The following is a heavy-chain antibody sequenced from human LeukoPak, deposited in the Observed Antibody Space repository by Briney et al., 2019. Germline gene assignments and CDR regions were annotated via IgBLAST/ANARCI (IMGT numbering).Heavy chain of an antibody. V-gene: IGHV4-34*01. CDR1: GGAFSGYY. D-gene: IGHD3-16*01. Sequence: SETLSLTCAVYGGAFSGYYWSWIRQPPGKGLEWIGEINHSGSTNYNPSLKSRVTISVDTSKNQFSLKLSSVTAADTAVYYCARRWVVWGDSFDFWGQGTLVTVSS. J-gene: IGHJ4*02. CDR2: INHSGST. CDR3: ARRWVVWGDSFDF.